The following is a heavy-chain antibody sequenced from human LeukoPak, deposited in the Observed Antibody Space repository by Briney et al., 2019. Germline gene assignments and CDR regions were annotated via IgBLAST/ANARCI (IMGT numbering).Heavy chain of an antibody. V-gene: IGHV3-64*01. Sequence: GGSLRLSCAASGFTFSSYAMHWVRQAPGKGLEYVSAISSNGGSTYYANSVKGRFTISRDNSKNTLYLQMGSLGAEDMAVYYCATFPPVSSGWYYFDYWGQGTLVTVSS. D-gene: IGHD6-19*01. CDR1: GFTFSSYA. CDR2: ISSNGGST. CDR3: ATFPPVSSGWYYFDY. J-gene: IGHJ4*02.